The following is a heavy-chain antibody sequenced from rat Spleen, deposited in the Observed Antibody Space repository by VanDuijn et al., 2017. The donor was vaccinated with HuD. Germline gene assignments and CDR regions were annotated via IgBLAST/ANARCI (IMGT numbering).Heavy chain of an antibody. CDR3: ARHSAISHVMDA. V-gene: IGHV5S23*01. Sequence: EVQLVESGGGLVQPGRSLKLSCVVSGFTFSNYDMAWVRQAPTKGLEWVESISPSGGSTYYRYSVKGRFTVSRDNAKSTLYLQMDSLRSEDTATYYCARHSAISHVMDAWGQGASVTVSS. J-gene: IGHJ4*01. D-gene: IGHD1-2*01. CDR2: ISPSGGST. CDR1: GFTFSNYD.